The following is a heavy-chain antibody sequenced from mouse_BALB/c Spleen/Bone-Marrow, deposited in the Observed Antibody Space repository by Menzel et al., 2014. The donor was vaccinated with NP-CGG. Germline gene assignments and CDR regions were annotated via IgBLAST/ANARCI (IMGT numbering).Heavy chain of an antibody. J-gene: IGHJ3*01. CDR2: INSSSGFS. Sequence: GAGLARPGATVALSGNAFPQIVVSYVLNWVKYKPGEGLDRIGYINSSSGFSNYNQKFKNKATFPADKSSNTAYMQLSSLSSEDSAVYSCPRPPYYKSPFAYWGQGTLITIPA. D-gene: IGHD2-12*01. CDR3: PRPPYYKSPFAY. V-gene: IGHV1-4*01. CDR1: PQIVVSYV.